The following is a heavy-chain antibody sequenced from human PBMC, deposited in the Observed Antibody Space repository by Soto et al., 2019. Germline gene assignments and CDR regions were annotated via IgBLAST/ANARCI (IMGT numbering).Heavy chain of an antibody. CDR3: ARAVGSSWYYYYGMDV. J-gene: IGHJ6*02. D-gene: IGHD6-13*01. V-gene: IGHV3-53*01. CDR2: SYSGGST. Sequence: EVQLVESGGGLIQPGGSLRLSCAASGFTVSSNYMSWVRQAPGKVLEWVSVSYSGGSTYYADSVKGRFTISRDNSKNTLYLQMNSLRAEDTAVYYGARAVGSSWYYYYGMDVWGQGTTVTVSS. CDR1: GFTVSSNY.